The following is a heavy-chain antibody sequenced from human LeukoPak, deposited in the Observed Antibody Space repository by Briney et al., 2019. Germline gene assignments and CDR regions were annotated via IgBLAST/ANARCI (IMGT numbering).Heavy chain of an antibody. CDR2: IYPGDSDT. J-gene: IGHJ5*02. D-gene: IGHD3-10*01. Sequence: PGESLKISCKGSGYSFTSYWIGWVRQMPGKGLEWMGIIYPGDSDTRYSPSFQDQVTISADKSISTAYLQWSSLKASDTAMYYCARETYYYGSGSYYPRTENWFDPWGQGTLVTVSS. V-gene: IGHV5-51*01. CDR3: ARETYYYGSGSYYPRTENWFDP. CDR1: GYSFTSYW.